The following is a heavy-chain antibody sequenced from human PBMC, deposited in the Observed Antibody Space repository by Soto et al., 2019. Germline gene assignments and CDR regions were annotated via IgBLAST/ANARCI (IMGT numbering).Heavy chain of an antibody. J-gene: IGHJ4*02. CDR1: GGSISRYY. V-gene: IGHV4-59*01. D-gene: IGHD3-22*01. CDR2: IYYSGST. CDR3: ARDGYYYDSSGYQRVYYFDY. Sequence: PSETLSLTCTVSGGSISRYYWSWIRQPPGKELDWIGYIYYSGSTNYNPSLKSRVTISVDTSKNQFSLKLSSVTAADTAVYYCARDGYYYDSSGYQRVYYFDYWGQGTLVTVSS.